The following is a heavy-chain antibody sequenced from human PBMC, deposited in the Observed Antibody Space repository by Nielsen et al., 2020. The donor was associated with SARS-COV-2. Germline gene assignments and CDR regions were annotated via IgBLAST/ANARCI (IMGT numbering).Heavy chain of an antibody. CDR2: ITNSGDAT. D-gene: IGHD3-10*01. J-gene: IGHJ4*02. Sequence: GGSLRLSCTASGFTFSLYGISWVRQAPGKGLEWVSSITNSGDATFYAGSVKGRFTISRDDSKNTVYLQMNSLRAEDTALYYCAKGERGITILFENWGQGIEVTVSS. CDR1: GFTFSLYG. V-gene: IGHV3-23*01. CDR3: AKGERGITILFEN.